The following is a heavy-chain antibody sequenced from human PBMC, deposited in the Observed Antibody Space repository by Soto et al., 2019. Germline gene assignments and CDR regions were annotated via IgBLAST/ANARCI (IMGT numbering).Heavy chain of an antibody. D-gene: IGHD3-22*01. CDR3: AKLMYSFDSSGFSVDS. CDR2: ISYGGSNQ. J-gene: IGHJ4*02. CDR1: GFTFSSYG. Sequence: QARLVESGGGVVQPGRSLRLSCVASGFTFSSYGMQWVRQAPGKGLDWVAFISYGGSNQYYADSVKGRFTISRDDSKHMLYLQMSSLRPEDTAVNYCAKLMYSFDSSGFSVDSWGQGTLATVSS. V-gene: IGHV3-30*18.